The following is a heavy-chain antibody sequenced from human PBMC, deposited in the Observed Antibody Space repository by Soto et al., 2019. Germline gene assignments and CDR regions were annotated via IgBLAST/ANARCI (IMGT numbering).Heavy chain of an antibody. D-gene: IGHD2-2*01. CDR1: GFTFSNAW. CDR3: TTRYCSSTSCYGPFVDYYGMDV. Sequence: GGSLRLSCAASGFTFSNAWMNWVRQAPGKGQEWDSRIKSKTDGGTTDYAAPVKGRITISRDDSKNTLYLQMNSLKTEDTAVYYCTTRYCSSTSCYGPFVDYYGMDVWGQGTTVTVS. CDR2: IKSKTDGGTT. J-gene: IGHJ6*02. V-gene: IGHV3-15*07.